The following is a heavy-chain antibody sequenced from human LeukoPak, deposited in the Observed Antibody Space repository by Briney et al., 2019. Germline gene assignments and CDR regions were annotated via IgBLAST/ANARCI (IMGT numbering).Heavy chain of an antibody. V-gene: IGHV3-23*01. CDR3: AKGNDFWSGYYYYYYGMDV. CDR2: ISGSGGST. D-gene: IGHD3-3*01. J-gene: IGHJ6*02. CDR1: GFTFSSYA. Sequence: GGSLRLSCVASGFTFSSYAMSWVRQAPGKGLEWVSAISGSGGSTYYADSVKGRFTISRDNSKNTLYLQMNSLRAEDTAVYYCAKGNDFWSGYYYYYYGMDVWGQGTTVTVSS.